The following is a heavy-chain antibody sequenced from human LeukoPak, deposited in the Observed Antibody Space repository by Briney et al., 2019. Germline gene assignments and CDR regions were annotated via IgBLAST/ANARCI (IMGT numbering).Heavy chain of an antibody. CDR2: ISGSGGST. D-gene: IGHD3-10*01. CDR3: AKSFTMVRGVPYFDY. V-gene: IGHV3-23*01. J-gene: IGHJ4*02. Sequence: GGSLRLSCAASGFTFSSYAMSWVRQAPGKGLEWVSAISGSGGSTYYADSVKGRFTISRDNSKNTLYLQMSSLRAEDTAVYHCAKSFTMVRGVPYFDYWGQGTLVTVSS. CDR1: GFTFSSYA.